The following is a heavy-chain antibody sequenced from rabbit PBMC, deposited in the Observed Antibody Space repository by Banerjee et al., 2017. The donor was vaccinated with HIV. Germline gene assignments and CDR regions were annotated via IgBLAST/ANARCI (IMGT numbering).Heavy chain of an antibody. Sequence: QSLEESGGDLVKPGASLTLTCTASGFSFSSSYCMCWVRQAPGKGLELIACIYTSNGSTWYASWAKGRFTISTTSSTTVDLKMTSLTAADTATYFCARGGSSSDYYGWYFYLWGQGTLVTVS. CDR1: GFSFSSSYC. CDR2: IYTSNGST. CDR3: ARGGSSSDYYGWYFYL. V-gene: IGHV1S40*01. J-gene: IGHJ4*01. D-gene: IGHD1-1*01.